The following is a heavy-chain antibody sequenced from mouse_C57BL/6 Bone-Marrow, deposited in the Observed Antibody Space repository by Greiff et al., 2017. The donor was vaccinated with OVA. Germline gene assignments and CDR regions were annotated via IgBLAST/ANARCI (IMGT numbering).Heavy chain of an antibody. J-gene: IGHJ2*01. CDR1: GYTFTNYW. CDR3: ARRGGSSLDY. Sequence: DQLQQSGAELVRPGTSVKMSCKASGYTFTNYWIGWAKQRPGHGLEWIGDIYPGGGYTNYNEKFKGKATLTADKSSSTAYMQFSSLTSEDSAIYYCARRGGSSLDYWGQGTTLTVSS. D-gene: IGHD1-1*01. CDR2: IYPGGGYT. V-gene: IGHV1-63*01.